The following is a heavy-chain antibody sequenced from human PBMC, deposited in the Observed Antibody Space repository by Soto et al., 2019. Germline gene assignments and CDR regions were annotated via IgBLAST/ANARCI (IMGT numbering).Heavy chain of an antibody. V-gene: IGHV3-30*03. CDR1: GFTFSSYG. J-gene: IGHJ4*02. CDR2: ISYDGSNK. CDR3: ASRMTTVTTGVDY. Sequence: QVQLVESGGGVVQPGRSLRLSCAVSGFTFSSYGMHWVRQAPGKGLEWVAVISYDGSNKYYADSVKGRFSISRDNSKNTLYLQMNRLRAEDTAVYYCASRMTTVTTGVDYWGQGTLVTVSS. D-gene: IGHD4-17*01.